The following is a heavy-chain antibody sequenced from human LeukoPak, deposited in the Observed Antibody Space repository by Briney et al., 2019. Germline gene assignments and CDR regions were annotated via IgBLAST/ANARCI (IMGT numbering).Heavy chain of an antibody. V-gene: IGHV3-30*04. J-gene: IGHJ4*02. D-gene: IGHD3-22*01. CDR1: GFTFSSYA. Sequence: GSPLRLSCAASGFTFSSYAMHWVRQAPGKGLEWVAVMSYDGSNKYYADSVKGRSTISRDNSKNTLYLQMNSLRAEDTAVYYCATNYYDSSGYYYVPYYWGQGTLVTV. CDR2: MSYDGSNK. CDR3: ATNYYDSSGYYYVPYY.